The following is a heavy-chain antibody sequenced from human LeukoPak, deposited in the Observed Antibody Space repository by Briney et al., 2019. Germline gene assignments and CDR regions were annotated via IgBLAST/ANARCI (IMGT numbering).Heavy chain of an antibody. V-gene: IGHV1-69*13. J-gene: IGHJ4*02. Sequence: ASVKVSCKASGGTFSSYAISWVRQAPGQGLEWMGGIIPIFGTANYAQKFQGRVTITADESTSTAYMELSSLRSEDTAVYYCASSGATGGTYYFDYWGQGTLVTVSS. CDR1: GGTFSSYA. CDR2: IIPIFGTA. D-gene: IGHD2-8*02. CDR3: ASSGATGGTYYFDY.